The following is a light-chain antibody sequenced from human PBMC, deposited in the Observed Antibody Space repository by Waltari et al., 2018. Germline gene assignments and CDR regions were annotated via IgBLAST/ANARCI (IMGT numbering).Light chain of an antibody. J-gene: IGKJ4*01. V-gene: IGKV1D-16*01. Sequence: DIQVTQSPSSLSASEGDGVTITCRASQGITRWLAWYQQKPEEAPKSLIYATSSLQSGVPSRFSGSGSGTDFTLTINNLQPEDFATYYCQQYNSFPLTFGGGTKVEIK. CDR1: QGITRW. CDR2: ATS. CDR3: QQYNSFPLT.